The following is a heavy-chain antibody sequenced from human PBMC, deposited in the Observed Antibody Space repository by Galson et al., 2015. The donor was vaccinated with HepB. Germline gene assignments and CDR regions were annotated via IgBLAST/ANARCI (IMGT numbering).Heavy chain of an antibody. CDR2: IIPIFGTA. D-gene: IGHD2-2*01. Sequence: SVKVSCKASGGTFSSYAISWVRQAPGQGLEWMGGIIPIFGTANYAQKFQGRVTITADESTSTAYMELSSLRSEDTAVYYCASQGSRSSTRPGVPGGSYYYYYYMDVWGKGTTVTVSS. CDR3: ASQGSRSSTRPGVPGGSYYYYYYMDV. V-gene: IGHV1-69*13. CDR1: GGTFSSYA. J-gene: IGHJ6*03.